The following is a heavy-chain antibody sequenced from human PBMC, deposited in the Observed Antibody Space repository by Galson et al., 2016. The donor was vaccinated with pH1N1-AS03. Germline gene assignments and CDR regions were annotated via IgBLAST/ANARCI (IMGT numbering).Heavy chain of an antibody. CDR1: GFTFSSYG. Sequence: SLRLSCAASGFTFSSYGMHWVRQGTGRGLEWVSGIGPGGDTYYGGSVKGRFTISRETAKNSLYLQMNSLRPEDTAVYYCARDKSPYFCYMDVWGKGTTVIVSS. V-gene: IGHV3-13*01. CDR2: IGPGGDT. J-gene: IGHJ6*03. D-gene: IGHD2/OR15-2a*01. CDR3: ARDKSPYFCYMDV.